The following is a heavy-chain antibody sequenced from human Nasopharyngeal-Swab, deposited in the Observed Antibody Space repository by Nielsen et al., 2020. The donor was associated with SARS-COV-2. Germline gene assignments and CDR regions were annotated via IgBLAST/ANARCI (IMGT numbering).Heavy chain of an antibody. CDR3: ARMGILSRHYDWLDHLDHYYMDV. CDR2: IYNDGSTI. Sequence: GESLKISCGASGFTFGNYWMDWVRQAPGKGLVWVSRIYNDGSTITYADSVKGRFTISRDNAQNTLFLQMNSLRGEDTAVYYCARMGILSRHYDWLDHLDHYYMDVWGKGTTVIVSS. D-gene: IGHD3-9*01. V-gene: IGHV3-74*01. J-gene: IGHJ6*03. CDR1: GFTFGNYW.